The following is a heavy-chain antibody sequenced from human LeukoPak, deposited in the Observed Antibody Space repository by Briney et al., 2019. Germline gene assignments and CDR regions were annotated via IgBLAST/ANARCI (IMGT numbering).Heavy chain of an antibody. V-gene: IGHV3-66*01. CDR3: ARDSDYYGSGSGDAFDI. CDR1: GFTVSSNY. Sequence: GGSLRLSCAASGFTVSSNYMSWVRQAPGKGLEWVSVIYSGGSTYYADSVKGRFTISRDNSKNTLYLQMNSLRAEDTAVYYCARDSDYYGSGSGDAFDIWGQGTLVTVSS. CDR2: IYSGGST. D-gene: IGHD3-10*01. J-gene: IGHJ3*02.